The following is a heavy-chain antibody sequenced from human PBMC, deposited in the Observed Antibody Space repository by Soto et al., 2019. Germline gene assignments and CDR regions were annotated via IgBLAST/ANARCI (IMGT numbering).Heavy chain of an antibody. Sequence: ASVKVSCKASGYTFSGYYLHWVRQATGQGLEWMGWMNPNSGNTGYAQKFQGKVTMTRSTSISTAYMELSSLRSEDTAVYYCAREKSGYYDYWGQGTLVTVSS. D-gene: IGHD3-3*01. CDR3: AREKSGYYDY. J-gene: IGHJ4*02. CDR2: MNPNSGNT. CDR1: GYTFSGYY. V-gene: IGHV1-8*02.